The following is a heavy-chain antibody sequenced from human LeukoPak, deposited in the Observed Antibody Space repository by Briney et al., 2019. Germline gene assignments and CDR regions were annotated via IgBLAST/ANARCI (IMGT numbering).Heavy chain of an antibody. CDR3: ARDPGPRRDDYSSYYYYYGMDV. CDR1: GFTFSSYA. J-gene: IGHJ6*02. Sequence: PGGSLRLSCAASGFTFSSYAMHWVRQAPGKGLEWVAVISYDGSNKYYADSVKSRFTISRDNSKNTLYLQMNSLRAEDTAVYYCARDPGPRRDDYSSYYYYYGMDVWGQGTTVTVSS. V-gene: IGHV3-30-3*01. D-gene: IGHD4-11*01. CDR2: ISYDGSNK.